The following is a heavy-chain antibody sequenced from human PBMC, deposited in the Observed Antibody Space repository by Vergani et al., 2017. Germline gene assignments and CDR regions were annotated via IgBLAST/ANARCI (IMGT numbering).Heavy chain of an antibody. CDR3: AMASKLSSDIVGATGIDY. CDR1: GFTFSSYA. V-gene: IGHV3-23*01. Sequence: DVQLLESGGGLVQPGGSLRLSCAASGFTFSSYAMSWVRQAPGKGLEWVSAISGSGGSTYYADSVKGRFTISRDNSKNTLYLQMNSLSAEDTAVYYCAMASKLSSDIVGATGIDYWGQGTLVTVSS. D-gene: IGHD1-26*01. J-gene: IGHJ4*02. CDR2: ISGSGGST.